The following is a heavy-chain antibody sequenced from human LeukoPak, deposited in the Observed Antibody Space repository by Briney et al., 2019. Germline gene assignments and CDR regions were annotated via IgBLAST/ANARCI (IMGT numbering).Heavy chain of an antibody. CDR3: ARAPGPYDSSGFYYYGMDV. V-gene: IGHV4-59*12. J-gene: IGHJ6*02. D-gene: IGHD3-22*01. CDR2: IYYSGST. CDR1: GGSISSYY. Sequence: SETLSLTCTVSGGSISSYYWSWIRQPPGKGLEWIGYIYYSGSTNYNPSLKSRVTISVDTSKNQFSLKLSSVTAADTAVYYCARAPGPYDSSGFYYYGMDVWGQGTTVTVSS.